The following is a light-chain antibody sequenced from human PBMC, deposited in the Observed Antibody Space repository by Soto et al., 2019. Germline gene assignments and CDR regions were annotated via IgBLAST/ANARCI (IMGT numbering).Light chain of an antibody. J-gene: IGLJ1*01. CDR2: EVS. Sequence: QSVLTQPASVSGSPGQSITISCTGTSSDVGGYNHVSWYQQHPGKAPKLMIYEVSNRPSGVSNRFSGSKSGNTASLTISGLQAEDEAEYYCSSYTSSSTYVFGTGTKLTVL. CDR1: SSDVGGYNH. CDR3: SSYTSSSTYV. V-gene: IGLV2-14*01.